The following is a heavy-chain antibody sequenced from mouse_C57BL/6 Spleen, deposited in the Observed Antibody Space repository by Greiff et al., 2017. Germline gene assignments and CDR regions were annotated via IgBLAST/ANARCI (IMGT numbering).Heavy chain of an antibody. J-gene: IGHJ2*01. CDR2: IDPETGGT. CDR1: GYTFTDYE. V-gene: IGHV1-15*01. D-gene: IGHD2-3*01. CDR3: TRRYDGYPYYFDD. Sequence: QVQLQQSGAELVRPGASVTLSCKASGYTFTDYELHWVKQTPVHGLEWIGAIDPETGGTAYNQKFKGKAILTADQSSSTAYMELRSLTSEDSAFYYCTRRYDGYPYYFDDWGQGTTLTVSS.